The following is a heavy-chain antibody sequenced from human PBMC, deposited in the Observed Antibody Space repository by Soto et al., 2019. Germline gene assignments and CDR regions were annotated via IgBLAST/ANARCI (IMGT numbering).Heavy chain of an antibody. Sequence: GGSLRLSCVASGFTFSTSDMHWARQGPGKGLVWVSRVKSDESTTSYADSVKGRFTISRDNAKNTLYLQMSSLRVEDTALYYCVCFECGRTAVVTAMEANGYWGQGTLVTVSS. J-gene: IGHJ4*02. V-gene: IGHV3-74*01. D-gene: IGHD2-21*02. CDR1: GFTFSTSD. CDR3: VCFECGRTAVVTAMEANGY. CDR2: VKSDESTT.